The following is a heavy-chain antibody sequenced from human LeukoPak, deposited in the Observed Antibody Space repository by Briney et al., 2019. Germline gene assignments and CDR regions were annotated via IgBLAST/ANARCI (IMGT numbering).Heavy chain of an antibody. CDR3: AELGITTIGGV. V-gene: IGHV3-11*04. CDR1: GFTVSSNY. J-gene: IGHJ6*04. D-gene: IGHD3-10*02. Sequence: GGSLRLSRAASGFTVSSNYMSWVRQAPGKGLEWVSYISSSGSTIYYADSVKGRFTISRDNAKNSLYLQMNSLRAEDTAVYYCAELGITTIGGVWGKGTTVTISS. CDR2: ISSSGSTI.